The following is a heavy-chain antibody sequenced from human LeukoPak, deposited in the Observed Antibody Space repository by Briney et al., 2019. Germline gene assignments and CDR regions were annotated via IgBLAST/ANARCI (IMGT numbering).Heavy chain of an antibody. D-gene: IGHD4-11*01. V-gene: IGHV1-18*04. CDR1: GFRFTSFG. J-gene: IGHJ5*02. CDR2: ISNYFGVT. Sequence: ASVNVSCKASGFRFTSFGVSWVRQAPGQELEWMGWISNYFGVTHYAEKFEDRVTMTIDTSTATAYMELRSLRYDDTAIYYCARDSDYSGNGNGDWFDPWGQGTVVTVSS. CDR3: ARDSDYSGNGNGDWFDP.